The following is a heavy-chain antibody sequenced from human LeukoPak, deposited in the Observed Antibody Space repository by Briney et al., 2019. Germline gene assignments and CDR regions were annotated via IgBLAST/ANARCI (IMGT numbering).Heavy chain of an antibody. CDR2: ISYDANNK. V-gene: IGHV3-30*04. CDR3: AREGRRAYTSGTLRGADY. Sequence: GGSLRLSCAASGFTFSSFAMHWVRQAPGKGLEWLALISYDANNKYYADSVKGRFTISRDNSKNTLYLQMNSLRAEDTALYYCAREGRRAYTSGTLRGADYWGQGTLVTVSS. D-gene: IGHD5-18*01. J-gene: IGHJ4*02. CDR1: GFTFSSFA.